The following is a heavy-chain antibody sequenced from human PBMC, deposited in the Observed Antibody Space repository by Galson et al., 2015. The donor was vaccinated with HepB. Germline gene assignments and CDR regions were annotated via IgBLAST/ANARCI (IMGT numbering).Heavy chain of an antibody. D-gene: IGHD2-15*01. CDR2: IIPIFGTA. CDR3: ARDLVAAPYYYYYGMDV. J-gene: IGHJ6*02. Sequence: SVKVSCKASGGTFSSYAISWVRQAPGQGLEWMGGIIPIFGTANYAQKFQGRVTITADESTSTAYMELSSLRSEDTAVYYCARDLVAAPYYYYYGMDVWGQGTTVTVSS. CDR1: GGTFSSYA. V-gene: IGHV1-69*13.